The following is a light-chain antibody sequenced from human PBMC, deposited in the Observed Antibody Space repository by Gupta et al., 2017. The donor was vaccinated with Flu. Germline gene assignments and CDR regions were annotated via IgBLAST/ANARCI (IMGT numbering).Light chain of an antibody. V-gene: IGKV3-20*01. CDR3: QQYARSPLT. J-gene: IGKJ4*01. CDR2: GIF. CDR1: QSVRGDS. Sequence: ETATLSCRASQSVRGDSLAWYQQKPGQAPRLLIHGIFNRATGVPDRFSGGGSGTDFTLTIRRLETEDFAVYFCQQYARSPLTFGGGTKVELK.